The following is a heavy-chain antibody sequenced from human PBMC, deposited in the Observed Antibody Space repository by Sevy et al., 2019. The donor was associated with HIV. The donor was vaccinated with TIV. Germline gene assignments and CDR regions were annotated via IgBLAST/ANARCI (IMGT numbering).Heavy chain of an antibody. CDR1: GYTLTEFS. CDR2: FDPENGET. CDR3: ARDWECTGGVCYFMDV. D-gene: IGHD2-8*02. Sequence: ASVKVSCKVSGYTLTEFSTHWVRQAPGKGLEWMGRFDPENGETIYAQKFQGRVTLTEDTSTDTAYMELRSLKSEDTAVYYCARDWECTGGVCYFMDVWGQGTTVTVSS. J-gene: IGHJ6*02. V-gene: IGHV1-24*01.